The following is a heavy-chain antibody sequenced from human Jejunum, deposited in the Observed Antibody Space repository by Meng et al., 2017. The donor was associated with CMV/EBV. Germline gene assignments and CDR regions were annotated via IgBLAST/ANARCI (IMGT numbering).Heavy chain of an antibody. J-gene: IGHJ6*02. CDR3: ARLYSSSFIPIYGMDV. Sequence: ISSGDYDWSWIRQPPGKGLEWIGYIYYSGSTYYNPSLKSRVTISVDTSKNQFSLKLSSVTAADTAVYYCARLYSSSFIPIYGMDVWGQGTTVTVSS. D-gene: IGHD6-13*01. CDR1: ISSGDYD. CDR2: IYYSGST. V-gene: IGHV4-30-4*08.